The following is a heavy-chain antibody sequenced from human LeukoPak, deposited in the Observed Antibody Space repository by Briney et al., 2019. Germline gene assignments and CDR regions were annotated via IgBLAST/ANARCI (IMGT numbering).Heavy chain of an antibody. Sequence: SETLSLTCTVSGGSISSYYWSWIRQPPGKGLEWIGYIYCSGSTNYNPPLKSRVTISVDTSKNQFSLKLSSVTAADTAVYYCARVAGEVRGVHGDLFDYWGQGTLVTVSS. J-gene: IGHJ4*02. CDR1: GGSISSYY. D-gene: IGHD3-10*01. V-gene: IGHV4-59*01. CDR2: IYCSGST. CDR3: ARVAGEVRGVHGDLFDY.